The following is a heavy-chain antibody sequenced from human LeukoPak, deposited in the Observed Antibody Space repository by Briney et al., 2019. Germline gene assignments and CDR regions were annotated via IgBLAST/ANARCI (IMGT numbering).Heavy chain of an antibody. Sequence: PSETLSLTCTVSGGSISSYYWSWIRQPPGKGLEWSGYIYYSGSTNYNPSLKSRVTISVDTSKNQFSLKLSSVTAADTAVSYCASREVSSSDAFDIWGQGTMVTVSS. D-gene: IGHD6-6*01. CDR3: ASREVSSSDAFDI. CDR2: IYYSGST. J-gene: IGHJ3*02. CDR1: GGSISSYY. V-gene: IGHV4-59*08.